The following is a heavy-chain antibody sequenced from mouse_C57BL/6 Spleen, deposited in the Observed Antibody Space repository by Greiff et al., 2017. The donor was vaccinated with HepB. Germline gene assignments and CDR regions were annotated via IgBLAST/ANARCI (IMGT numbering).Heavy chain of an antibody. J-gene: IGHJ3*01. CDR3: TTVYYGSSIAY. D-gene: IGHD1-1*01. Sequence: EVKLEESGAELVRPGASVKLSCTASGFNIKDYYMHWVKQRPEQGLEWIGRIDPEDGDTEYAPKFQGKATMTADTSSNTAYLQLSSLTSEDTAVYYCTTVYYGSSIAYWGQGTLVTVSA. CDR2: IDPEDGDT. V-gene: IGHV14-1*01. CDR1: GFNIKDYY.